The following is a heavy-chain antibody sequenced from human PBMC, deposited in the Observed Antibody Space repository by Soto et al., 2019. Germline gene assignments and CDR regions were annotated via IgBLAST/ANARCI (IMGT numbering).Heavy chain of an antibody. Sequence: GGSLRLSCAASGFTFSSYSMNWVRQAPGKGLEWVSSISSSSSYIYYADSVKGRFTISRDNAKNSLYLQMNSLRAEDTAVYYCARGRGIAAAGPDYWGQGTLVTVSS. CDR2: ISSSSSYI. CDR1: GFTFSSYS. J-gene: IGHJ4*02. D-gene: IGHD6-13*01. CDR3: ARGRGIAAAGPDY. V-gene: IGHV3-21*01.